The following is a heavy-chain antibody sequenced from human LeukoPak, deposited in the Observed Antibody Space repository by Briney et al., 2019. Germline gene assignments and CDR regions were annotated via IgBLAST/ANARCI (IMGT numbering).Heavy chain of an antibody. CDR1: GFTFSSYA. Sequence: GGSLRLSCAASGFTFSSYAMSWVRQAPGEGLEWVGRIKSKNDGGTIDYAAPVKGRFTISRDDSRNTLYLQMNSLKTEDTAVYYCTTDAGYDSRWYNDWGQGSLVTVSS. J-gene: IGHJ4*02. D-gene: IGHD6-13*01. V-gene: IGHV3-15*01. CDR2: IKSKNDGGTI. CDR3: TTDAGYDSRWYND.